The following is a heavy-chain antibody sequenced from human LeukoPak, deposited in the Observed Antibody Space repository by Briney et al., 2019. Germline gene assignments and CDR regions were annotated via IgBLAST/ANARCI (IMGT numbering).Heavy chain of an antibody. V-gene: IGHV3-23*01. D-gene: IGHD6-13*01. CDR3: AKVSGFSSSWQLGY. CDR1: GFTFSNHA. Sequence: GGSLRLSCAASGFTFSNHAMSWVRQAPGKGLEWVSDISGSGGSTYYADSVKGRFTISRDNSKNTLYLQMNSLKADDTAVYYCAKVSGFSSSWQLGYWGQGTQVTVSS. J-gene: IGHJ4*02. CDR2: ISGSGGST.